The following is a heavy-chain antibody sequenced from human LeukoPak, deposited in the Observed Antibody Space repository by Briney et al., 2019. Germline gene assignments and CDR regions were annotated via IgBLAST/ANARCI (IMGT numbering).Heavy chain of an antibody. CDR1: GGSFSNYS. V-gene: IGHV4-34*01. CDR2: INHSGGT. CDR3: ARVGYSSSINDWSRAGLGAYPTKYHSYMDV. J-gene: IGHJ6*03. Sequence: SETLSLTCAVYGGSFSNYSWSWIRQPPGKGLEWIGEINHSGGTNNNPSLMSRVIMSVDTSKNQFSLKVISFTPADTAVYYCARVGYSSSINDWSRAGLGAYPTKYHSYMDVWGKGTTVTVSS. D-gene: IGHD5-18*01.